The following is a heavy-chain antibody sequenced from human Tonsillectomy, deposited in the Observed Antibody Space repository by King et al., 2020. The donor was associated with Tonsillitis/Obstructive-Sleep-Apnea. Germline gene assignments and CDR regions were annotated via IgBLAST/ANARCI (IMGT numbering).Heavy chain of an antibody. D-gene: IGHD2-2*01. CDR1: GYTFTNYA. CDR3: EREDCDTTICYASFDY. J-gene: IGHJ4*02. CDR2: IIAGNGNT. Sequence: QLVQSGAEVKKPGASVKVSCKASGYTFTNYAMHWVRQAPGQRLEWMGWIIAGNGNTKYSQKFQGRVTITRDKSATTAYMELSSLRSEDTAVYYCEREDCDTTICYASFDYWGQGTLVTVSS. V-gene: IGHV1-3*01.